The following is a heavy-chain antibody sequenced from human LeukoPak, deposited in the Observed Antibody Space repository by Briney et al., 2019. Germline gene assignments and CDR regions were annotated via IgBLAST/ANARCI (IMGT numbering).Heavy chain of an antibody. CDR2: IYHSGST. Sequence: SETLSLTCTVSGYSISSGYYWGWIRQPPGKGLEWIGSIYHSGSTYYNPSLKSRVTISVDTSKNQFSLKLSSVTAADTAVYYCARQIEAWGQGTLVTVSS. CDR1: GYSISSGYY. J-gene: IGHJ5*02. CDR3: ARQIEA. V-gene: IGHV4-38-2*02. D-gene: IGHD3-22*01.